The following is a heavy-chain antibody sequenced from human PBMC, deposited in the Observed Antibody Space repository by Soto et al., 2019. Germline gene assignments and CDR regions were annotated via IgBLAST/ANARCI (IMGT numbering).Heavy chain of an antibody. Sequence: ETLSLTCTVSGGSISSYYWSWIRQPPGKGLEWIGYIYYSGSTNYNPSLKSRVTISVDTSKNQFSLKLSSVTAADTAVYYCARHLLGWNYDVWGKGTTVTVSS. V-gene: IGHV4-59*08. CDR2: IYYSGST. CDR1: GGSISSYY. J-gene: IGHJ6*04. CDR3: ARHLLGWNYDV. D-gene: IGHD1-7*01.